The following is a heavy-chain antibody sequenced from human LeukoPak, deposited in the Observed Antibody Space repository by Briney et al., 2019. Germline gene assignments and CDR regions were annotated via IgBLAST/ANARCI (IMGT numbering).Heavy chain of an antibody. J-gene: IGHJ4*02. CDR2: ISSSGSTI. Sequence: GGSLRLSCAASGFTFSDYYMSWIRQAPGKGLEWVSYISSSGSTIYYADSVKGRFTISRDNAKNSLYLQMNSLRAEDTAVYYCARDLGSNVDTAMAYAALGFDYWGQGTLVTVSS. CDR3: ARDLGSNVDTAMAYAALGFDY. CDR1: GFTFSDYY. V-gene: IGHV3-11*01. D-gene: IGHD5-18*01.